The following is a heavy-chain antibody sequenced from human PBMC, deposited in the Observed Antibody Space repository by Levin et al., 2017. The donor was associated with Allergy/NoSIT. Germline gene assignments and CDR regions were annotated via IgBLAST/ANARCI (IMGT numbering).Heavy chain of an antibody. J-gene: IGHJ4*02. CDR1: GFTVSSSY. CDR3: ARGVPAAGCDY. Sequence: GESLKISCAASGFTVSSSYMSWVRQAPGKGLEWVSDIYNSGSRYYADSVKGRFTISRDNSKNTVYLQMNGLRPEDTAVYYCARGVPAAGCDYWGQGTLVTVSS. V-gene: IGHV3-66*02. D-gene: IGHD2-2*01. CDR2: IYNSGSR.